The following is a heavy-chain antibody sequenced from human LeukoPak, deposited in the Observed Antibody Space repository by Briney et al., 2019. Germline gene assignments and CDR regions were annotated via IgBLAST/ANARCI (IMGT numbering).Heavy chain of an antibody. V-gene: IGHV3-21*01. CDR3: ARLVGYCSSTSCSDY. CDR1: GFTFSSYS. J-gene: IGHJ4*02. D-gene: IGHD2-2*01. CDR2: XXSSSSYI. Sequence: GGSLRLSCAASGFTFSSYSMNWVRQAPGKGLXXXXXXXSSSSYIYYADSVKGRFTISRDNAKNSLYLQMNSLRAEDTAVYYCARLVGYCSSTSCSDYWGQGTLVTVSS.